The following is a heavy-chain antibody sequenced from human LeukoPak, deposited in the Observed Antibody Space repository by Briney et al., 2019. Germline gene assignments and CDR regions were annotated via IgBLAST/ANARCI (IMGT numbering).Heavy chain of an antibody. J-gene: IGHJ6*03. Sequence: SQSLSLTWVVYGASFSGYYWSWIRQPPGKGLEWIGEINHSGSTNYNTSLKSRVTISVDTAKNQFSLKLSSVTAADTAVYYCARVKLKTGRAAAGYYYYYYMDVWGKGTTVTVSS. CDR3: ARVKLKTGRAAAGYYYYYYMDV. CDR2: INHSGST. V-gene: IGHV4-34*01. D-gene: IGHD6-13*01. CDR1: GASFSGYY.